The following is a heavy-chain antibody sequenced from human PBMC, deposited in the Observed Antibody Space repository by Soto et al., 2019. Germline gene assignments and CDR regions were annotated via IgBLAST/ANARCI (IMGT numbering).Heavy chain of an antibody. CDR1: GFTVSSNY. D-gene: IGHD3-3*01. CDR3: AKAPTNLRFLEWLPSNYLYYYYGMDV. CDR2: IYSGGST. V-gene: IGHV3-53*01. Sequence: GGSLRLSCAASGFTVSSNYMSWVRQAPGKGLEWVSVIYSGGSTYYADSVKGRFTISRDNSKNTLYLQMNSLRAEDTAVYYCAKAPTNLRFLEWLPSNYLYYYYGMDVWGQGTTVTV. J-gene: IGHJ6*02.